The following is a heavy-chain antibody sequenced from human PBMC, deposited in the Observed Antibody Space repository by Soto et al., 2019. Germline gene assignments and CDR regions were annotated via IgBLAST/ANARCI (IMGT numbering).Heavy chain of an antibody. CDR2: IYYSGST. Sequence: SETLSLTCTVSGGSISSGGYYWSWIRQHPGKGLEWIGYIYYSGSTYYNPSLKSRVTISVDTSKNQFSLKLSSVSAADTAVYYCVIERVYSSSWDDAFDIWGRGTMVTVSS. J-gene: IGHJ3*02. V-gene: IGHV4-31*03. CDR3: VIERVYSSSWDDAFDI. CDR1: GGSISSGGYY. D-gene: IGHD6-13*01.